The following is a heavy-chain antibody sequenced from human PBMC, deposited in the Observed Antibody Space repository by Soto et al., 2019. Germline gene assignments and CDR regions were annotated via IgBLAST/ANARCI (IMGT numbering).Heavy chain of an antibody. CDR3: ARFGYCSGGSCYSGRYYYYGMDV. CDR2: INHSGST. CDR1: GGSFIGYY. V-gene: IGHV4-34*01. Sequence: ETLSLTCAVYGGSFIGYYWSWIRQPPGKGLEWIGEINHSGSTNYNPSLKSRVTISVDTSKNQFSLKLSSVTAADTAVYYCARFGYCSGGSCYSGRYYYYGMDVWGQGTTVTVSS. J-gene: IGHJ6*02. D-gene: IGHD2-15*01.